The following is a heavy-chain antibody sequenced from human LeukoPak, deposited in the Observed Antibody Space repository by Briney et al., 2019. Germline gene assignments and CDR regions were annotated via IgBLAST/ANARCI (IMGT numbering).Heavy chain of an antibody. J-gene: IGHJ4*02. V-gene: IGHV3-48*03. CDR1: GFTFSSYE. D-gene: IGHD7-27*01. Sequence: PGGSLRLSCATSGFTFSSYEANWVRQAPGKGLEWISYISSTSYSIYYADSVKGRFTISRDNAKNALYLQMDSLRVEDTGLYYCATSLGPRDYWGQGILVTVSS. CDR2: ISSTSYSI. CDR3: ATSLGPRDY.